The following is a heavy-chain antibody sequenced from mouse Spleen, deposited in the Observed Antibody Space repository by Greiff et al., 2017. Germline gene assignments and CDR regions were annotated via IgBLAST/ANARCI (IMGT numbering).Heavy chain of an antibody. D-gene: IGHD2-1*01. CDR2: IWGDGST. CDR3: ARVLYGNYPVFDV. V-gene: IGHV2-6-7*01. Sequence: VQRVESGPGLVAPSQSLSITCTVSGFSLTGYGVNWVRQPPGKGLEWLGMIWGDGSTDYNSALKSRLSISKDNSKSQVFLKMNSLQTDDTARYYCARVLYGNYPVFDVWGAGTTVTVSS. J-gene: IGHJ1*01. CDR1: GFSLTGYG.